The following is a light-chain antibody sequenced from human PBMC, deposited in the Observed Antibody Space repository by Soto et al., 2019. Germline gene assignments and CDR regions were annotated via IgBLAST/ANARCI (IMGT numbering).Light chain of an antibody. J-gene: IGKJ4*01. V-gene: IGKV1-17*01. CDR3: LQHYIYPLT. Sequence: DIQMTQSPSSLSASVGDRVTITCRASQGIRNDLGWYQQKPGRAPKHLIYSTSTLESGVPSRFSGSGSGLEFTLTISSLQPEDFATYYCLQHYIYPLTFGGGTNVEIK. CDR1: QGIRND. CDR2: STS.